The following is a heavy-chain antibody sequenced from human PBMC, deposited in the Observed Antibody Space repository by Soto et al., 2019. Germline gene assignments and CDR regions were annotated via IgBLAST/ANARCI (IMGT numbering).Heavy chain of an antibody. D-gene: IGHD5-12*01. J-gene: IGHJ4*02. Sequence: PRESLQISDKVSGYKFTSYWISWLRQMPGKGLEWMGRIDPSDSYTNYSPSFQGHVTISADKSISTAYLQWSSLKASDTAMYYCARQGDGYNYDFDYWGQGTLVTVSS. V-gene: IGHV5-10-1*01. CDR2: IDPSDSYT. CDR1: GYKFTSYW. CDR3: ARQGDGYNYDFDY.